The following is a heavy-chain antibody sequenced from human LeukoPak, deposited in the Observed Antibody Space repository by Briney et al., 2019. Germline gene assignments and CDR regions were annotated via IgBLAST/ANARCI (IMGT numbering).Heavy chain of an antibody. CDR3: ARDPLEVGSSSWYLPYYYYYGMDV. V-gene: IGHV1-18*01. CDR2: ISAYNGNT. D-gene: IGHD6-13*01. Sequence: GASVKVSCKASGGTFSSYAISWVRQAPGQGLEWMGWISAYNGNTNYAQKLQGRVAMTTDTSTSTAYMELRSLRSDDTAVYYCARDPLEVGSSSWYLPYYYYYGMDVWGQGTTVTVSS. J-gene: IGHJ6*02. CDR1: GGTFSSYA.